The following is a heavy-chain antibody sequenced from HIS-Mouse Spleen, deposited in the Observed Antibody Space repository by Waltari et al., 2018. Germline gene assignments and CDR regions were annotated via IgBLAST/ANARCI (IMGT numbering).Heavy chain of an antibody. D-gene: IGHD1-26*01. J-gene: IGHJ4*02. CDR2: INHSEST. V-gene: IGHV4-34*01. Sequence: QVQLQQWGAGLLKPSETLSLTCAVYGGFVSGYDWRWIRQPPVKGLEWIGEINHSESTNCNPSPKSGVTIAVDTSKNQFALKLSSVTAADTAVYYCARMGPASGSYGDYWGQGTLVTVSS. CDR1: GGFVSGYD. CDR3: ARMGPASGSYGDY.